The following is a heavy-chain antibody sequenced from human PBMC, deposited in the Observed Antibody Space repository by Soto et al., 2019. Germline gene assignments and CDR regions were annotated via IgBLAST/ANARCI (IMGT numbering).Heavy chain of an antibody. D-gene: IGHD2-8*01. Sequence: ASVKVSCKASGYTFTSYDINWVRQATGQGLEWMGWMNPNSGNTDYAQKFQGRVTMTRNTSISTAYMELSSLRSEDTAVYYCVNGERVACDIWGQGTMVTVSS. V-gene: IGHV1-8*02. CDR3: VNGERVACDI. CDR1: GYTFTSYD. CDR2: MNPNSGNT. J-gene: IGHJ3*02.